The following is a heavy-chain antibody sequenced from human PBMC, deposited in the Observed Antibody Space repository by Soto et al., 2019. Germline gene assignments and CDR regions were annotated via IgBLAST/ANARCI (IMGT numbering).Heavy chain of an antibody. CDR1: GGTFSSYA. CDR3: AALPTDGSGSYYDWFDP. J-gene: IGHJ5*02. Sequence: SVKVSSKASGGTFSSYAISWVRQAPGQGLEWMGGIIPIFGTANYAQKFQGRVTITADESTSTAYMELSSLRSEDTAVYYCAALPTDGSGSYYDWFDPWGQGTLVTVSS. D-gene: IGHD3-10*01. CDR2: IIPIFGTA. V-gene: IGHV1-69*13.